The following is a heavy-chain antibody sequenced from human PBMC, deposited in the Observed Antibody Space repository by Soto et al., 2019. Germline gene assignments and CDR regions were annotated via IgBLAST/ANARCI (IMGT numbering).Heavy chain of an antibody. J-gene: IGHJ4*02. CDR2: VSGSGGST. Sequence: GGSLRVSCAASGLPFSSYAMRWVRQAPGKGLEWVSAVSGSGGSTYYADSVKGRFTISRDNSKNTLYLQMNSLRAEDTAVYYCARRGPGTYFDYWGQGTLVTVSS. D-gene: IGHD6-13*01. CDR3: ARRGPGTYFDY. V-gene: IGHV3-23*01. CDR1: GLPFSSYA.